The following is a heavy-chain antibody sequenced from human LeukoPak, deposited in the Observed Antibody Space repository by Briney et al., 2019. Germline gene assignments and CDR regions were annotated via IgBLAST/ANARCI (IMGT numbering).Heavy chain of an antibody. CDR1: GFISTNAW. J-gene: IGHJ3*02. V-gene: IGHV3-15*01. D-gene: IGHD6-19*01. CDR3: TAEYRDSSGWYGAFDI. Sequence: GGSLRLSRAASGFISTNAWMSWVRQAPGKGLEWVGRIKSKTDGGATDFAAPVKGRFTIPRDDSRNTLYLHMNSLRIEDTAVYYCTAEYRDSSGWYGAFDIWGEGTMLTVSS. CDR2: IKSKTDGGAT.